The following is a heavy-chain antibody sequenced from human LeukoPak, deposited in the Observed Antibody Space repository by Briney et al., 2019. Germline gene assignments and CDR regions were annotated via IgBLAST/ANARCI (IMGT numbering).Heavy chain of an antibody. Sequence: SETLSLTCTVSGGSISSSSYYRGWIRQPPGKGLEWIGSIYYSGSTYYNPSLKSRVTISVDTSKNQFSLKLSSVTAADTAVYYCARQRQAIYYYYYMDVWGKGTTVTVSS. J-gene: IGHJ6*03. V-gene: IGHV4-39*01. CDR2: IYYSGST. CDR1: GGSISSSSYY. CDR3: ARQRQAIYYYYYMDV.